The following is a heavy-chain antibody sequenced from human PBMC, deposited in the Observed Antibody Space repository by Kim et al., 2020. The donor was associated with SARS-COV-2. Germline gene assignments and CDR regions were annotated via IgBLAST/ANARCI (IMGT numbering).Heavy chain of an antibody. V-gene: IGHV3-30*05. Sequence: ESVKGRFSISRDNAKSALYLHMNNLRPEGTAVYYCARELGPFYFGSWGQGPLVTVSS. J-gene: IGHJ4*02. CDR3: ARELGPFYFGS. D-gene: IGHD7-27*01.